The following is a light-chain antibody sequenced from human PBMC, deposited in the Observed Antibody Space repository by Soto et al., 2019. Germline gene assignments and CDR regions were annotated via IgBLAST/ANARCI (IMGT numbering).Light chain of an antibody. V-gene: IGLV2-14*01. CDR1: SSDIGGYNY. CDR2: EVT. J-gene: IGLJ3*02. Sequence: QSALTQPASVSGSPGQSITISCTGTSSDIGGYNYVSWYQQHPGKAPKLIIFEVTNRPSGVSNRFSGSKSGNAASLTISGLQAEDEADYYCSSYTTSNTLLFGGGTKLTVL. CDR3: SSYTTSNTLL.